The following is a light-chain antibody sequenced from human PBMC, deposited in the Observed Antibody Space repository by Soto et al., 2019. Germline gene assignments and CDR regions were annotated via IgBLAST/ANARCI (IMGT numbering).Light chain of an antibody. CDR1: QSVSSY. Sequence: EIVLTQSPATLSFSPGERATLSCRASQSVSSYFAWYQQKPGRAPRLLIYDASSRATGIPARFIGSGSGTDFTLTIRSLEPEDFAVYYCQQRSNWPITFGQGTRLEIK. V-gene: IGKV3-11*01. CDR2: DAS. CDR3: QQRSNWPIT. J-gene: IGKJ5*01.